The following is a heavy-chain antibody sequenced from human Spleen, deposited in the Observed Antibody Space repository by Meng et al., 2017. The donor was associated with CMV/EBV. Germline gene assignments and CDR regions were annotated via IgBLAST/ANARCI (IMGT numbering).Heavy chain of an antibody. Sequence: SCAASGFTFSSYSMNWVRQAPGKGLEWVSSISSSSSYIYYADSVKGRFTISRDNAKNSLYLQMNSLRAEDTAVYYCARDGSVFWFDYWGQGTLVTVSS. CDR3: ARDGSVFWFDY. V-gene: IGHV3-21*01. J-gene: IGHJ4*02. CDR2: ISSSSSYI. CDR1: GFTFSSYS. D-gene: IGHD1-26*01.